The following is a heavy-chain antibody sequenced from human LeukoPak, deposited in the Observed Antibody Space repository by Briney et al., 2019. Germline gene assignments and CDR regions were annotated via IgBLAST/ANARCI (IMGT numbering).Heavy chain of an antibody. V-gene: IGHV1-8*01. D-gene: IGHD3-22*01. CDR1: GYTFTSYD. CDR2: MNPNSGNT. CDR3: ARDNDSSGYYDY. Sequence: ASVKVSCKASGYTFTSYDINWVRQATGQGLEWMGWMNPNSGNTGYAQKFQGRVTMTRNTSISTAYMELSSLRSEDTAVYYCARDNDSSGYYDYWGQGTLVTVSS. J-gene: IGHJ4*02.